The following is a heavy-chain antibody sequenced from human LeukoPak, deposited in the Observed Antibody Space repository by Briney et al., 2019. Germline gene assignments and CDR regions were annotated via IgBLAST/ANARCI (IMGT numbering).Heavy chain of an antibody. CDR3: ARGASRADY. CDR1: GFTFRCYN. V-gene: IGHV3-21*01. CDR2: ISSSSSYI. J-gene: IGHJ4*02. Sequence: GGSLRLSCAASGFTFRCYNMNWVRQAPGKRPEWVSSISSSSSYIYYVDSVKGRFTISRDNAKNSLYLQMNSLRAEDTALYYCARGASRADYWGQGTLVTVSS.